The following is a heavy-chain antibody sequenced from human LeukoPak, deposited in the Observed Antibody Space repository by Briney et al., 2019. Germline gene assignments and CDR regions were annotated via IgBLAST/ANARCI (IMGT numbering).Heavy chain of an antibody. V-gene: IGHV3-21*01. D-gene: IGHD3-10*01. J-gene: IGHJ4*02. Sequence: GGSLRLSCAASGFTFSTYNMNWVRQAPGKGLEWVSSITSSSTYIYYADSVKGRFTISRDNAKNSLYLQMNSLRAEDTAVYYCARDEVRGVIGSNQFDYWGQGTLVTVSS. CDR3: ARDEVRGVIGSNQFDY. CDR2: ITSSSTYI. CDR1: GFTFSTYN.